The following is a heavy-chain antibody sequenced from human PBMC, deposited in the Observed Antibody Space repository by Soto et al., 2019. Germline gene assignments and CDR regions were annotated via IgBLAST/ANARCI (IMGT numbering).Heavy chain of an antibody. J-gene: IGHJ4*02. CDR1: GGTFSSYT. Sequence: GASVKVSCKASGGTFSSYTISWVRQAPGQGLEWMGRIIPILGIANYAQKFQGRVTITADKSTSTAYMELSSLRSEDTAVYYCARGGSGTGYCSGGSCYSFLFDYWGQGTLVTVSS. V-gene: IGHV1-69*02. CDR2: IIPILGIA. CDR3: ARGGSGTGYCSGGSCYSFLFDY. D-gene: IGHD2-15*01.